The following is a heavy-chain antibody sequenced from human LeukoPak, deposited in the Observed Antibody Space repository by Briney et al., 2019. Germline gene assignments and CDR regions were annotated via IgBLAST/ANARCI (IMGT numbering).Heavy chain of an antibody. CDR2: IKQDGSEK. V-gene: IGHV3-7*01. D-gene: IGHD6-19*01. Sequence: GGSLRLSCAASGFTFSSYWMSWVRQAPGKGLEWVANIKQDGSEKYYVDSVKGRFTISRDNAKNSLYLQMNSLRAEDTAVYYCTLGGGAVAGQYYYYYYMDVWGKGTTVTISS. CDR3: TLGGGAVAGQYYYYYYMDV. CDR1: GFTFSSYW. J-gene: IGHJ6*03.